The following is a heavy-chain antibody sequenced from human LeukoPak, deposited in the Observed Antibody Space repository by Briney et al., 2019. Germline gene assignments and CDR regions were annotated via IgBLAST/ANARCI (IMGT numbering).Heavy chain of an antibody. CDR2: INPNSGGT. CDR3: AIDREEMATISFLYCFDP. V-gene: IGHV1-2*02. Sequence: ASVKVSCKASGYTFTGYYMHWVRQAPGQGLEWMGWINPNSGGTNYAQKFQGRVTMTRDTSISTAYMELSRLRSDDTAVYYCAIDREEMATISFLYCFDPWGQGTLVTVSS. D-gene: IGHD5-24*01. CDR1: GYTFTGYY. J-gene: IGHJ5*02.